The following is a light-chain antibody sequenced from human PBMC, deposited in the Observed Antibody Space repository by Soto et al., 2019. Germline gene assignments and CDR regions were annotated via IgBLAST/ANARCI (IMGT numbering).Light chain of an antibody. V-gene: IGKV1-5*03. CDR3: QQYYSYWK. CDR1: QSISSW. Sequence: DIQMTQSPSTLSASVGDRVTITCRASQSISSWLAWYQHKPAKAPKLLIHKASSLESGVPSRFSGSGSGTEFTVTISSLQPDDFATYYCQQYYSYWKFGQGTKVEI. J-gene: IGKJ1*01. CDR2: KAS.